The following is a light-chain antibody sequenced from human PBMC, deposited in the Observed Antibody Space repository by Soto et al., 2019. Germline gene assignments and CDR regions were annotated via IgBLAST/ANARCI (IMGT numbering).Light chain of an antibody. CDR1: SSDVGGYNY. CDR3: SSYAGSNFVV. Sequence: QSALTQPPSASGSPGQSVTISCTGTSSDVGGYNYVSWYQQHPGKAPKFMIYEVSKRPSGVPDRFSGSKSGNTASLTVSGLQAEDAADYYCSSYAGSNFVVFGGGTKLTVL. CDR2: EVS. V-gene: IGLV2-8*01. J-gene: IGLJ2*01.